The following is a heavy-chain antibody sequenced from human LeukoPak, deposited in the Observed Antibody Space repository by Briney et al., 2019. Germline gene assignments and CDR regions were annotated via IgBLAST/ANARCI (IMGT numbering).Heavy chain of an antibody. CDR1: GGSFSGYY. Sequence: PSETLSLTCAVYGGSFSGYYWSWIRQPPVKGLEWIGEINHSGSTYYNPSLKSRVTISVDTSKNQFSLKLSSVTAADTAVYYCARIGDDFWSGYVRYWGQGTLVTVSS. V-gene: IGHV4-34*01. CDR3: ARIGDDFWSGYVRY. D-gene: IGHD3-3*01. CDR2: INHSGST. J-gene: IGHJ4*02.